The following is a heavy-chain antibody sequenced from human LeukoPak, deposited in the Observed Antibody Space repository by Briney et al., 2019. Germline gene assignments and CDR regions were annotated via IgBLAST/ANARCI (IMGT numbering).Heavy chain of an antibody. CDR1: GFTFSSYS. D-gene: IGHD6-19*01. J-gene: IGHJ4*02. V-gene: IGHV3-21*01. CDR2: ISSGSGYI. CDR3: ARSYSGGRVDYFDY. Sequence: PGGSLRLSCAASGFTFSSYSMNWVRQAPGKGLEWVSSISSGSGYIYYADSMKGRSTISRDNAENSLYLQMNSLRAEDTAVYYRARSYSGGRVDYFDYWGQGTLVTVSS.